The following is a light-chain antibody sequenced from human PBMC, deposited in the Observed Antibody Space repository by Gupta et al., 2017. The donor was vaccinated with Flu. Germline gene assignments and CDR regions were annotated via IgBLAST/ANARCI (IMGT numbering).Light chain of an antibody. CDR1: SSDDGGTNS. V-gene: IGLV2-14*03. J-gene: IGLJ1*01. CDR3: LSETSTNNFYV. CDR2: DVN. Sequence: QPALTQPASGSGPPGRSITTSCTGTSSDDGGTNSVSWYQQHPGQAPNLIIYDVNNRPSGVPCRFSGSKSVTTATFTITGLEAEDEGDYFCLSETSTNNFYVFGTGTKVTVL.